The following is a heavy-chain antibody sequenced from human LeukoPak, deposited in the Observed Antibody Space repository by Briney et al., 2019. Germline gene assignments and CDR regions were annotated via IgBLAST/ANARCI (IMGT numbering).Heavy chain of an antibody. J-gene: IGHJ5*02. CDR1: TCTLRTNW. V-gene: IGHV3-74*01. D-gene: IGHD5-24*01. Sequence: PGGSLRLSCPPSTCTLRTNWMHWVRQVPGRGLVWVSRINSDGSSTRYADSVKGRFTISRDNAKNTLYLQMNSLSADHTGVYYGARGVSGDGGYNWFDPWGQGTLVTVSS. CDR3: ARGVSGDGGYNWFDP. CDR2: INSDGSST.